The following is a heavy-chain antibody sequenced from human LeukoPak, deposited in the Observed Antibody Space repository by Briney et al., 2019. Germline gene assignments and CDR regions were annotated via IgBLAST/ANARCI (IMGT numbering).Heavy chain of an antibody. V-gene: IGHV3-30*02. Sequence: GGSLRLSCAASGFTFGSYGMHWVRQAPGKGLEWVAFIRYEGSEKYYADSVKGRFTISRDNSKNTLYLEMNSLRTEDTAVYHCAKDLMRDRWFGESWGQGTLVTVSS. J-gene: IGHJ5*02. CDR2: IRYEGSEK. D-gene: IGHD3-10*01. CDR1: GFTFGSYG. CDR3: AKDLMRDRWFGES.